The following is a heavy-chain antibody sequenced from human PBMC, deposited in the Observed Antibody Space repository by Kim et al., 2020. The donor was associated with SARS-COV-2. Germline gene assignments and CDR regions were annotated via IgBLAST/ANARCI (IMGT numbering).Heavy chain of an antibody. CDR3: TRIPATTLAFWDAFDI. CDR1: GFTFSGSP. CDR2: IRSKANSYAT. Sequence: AGSLRLSCAASGFTFSGSPLHWVRQASGKGLEWVGRIRSKANSYATGYAASVKGRFTISRDDSKNTAYLEMNGLKIEDTAVYYCTRIPATTLAFWDAFDIWGQGTMVPVSS. J-gene: IGHJ3*02. V-gene: IGHV3-73*01. D-gene: IGHD1-1*01.